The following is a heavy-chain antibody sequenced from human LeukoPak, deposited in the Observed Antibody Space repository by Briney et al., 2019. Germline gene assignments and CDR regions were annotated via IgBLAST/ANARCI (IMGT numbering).Heavy chain of an antibody. D-gene: IGHD3-22*01. J-gene: IGHJ5*02. V-gene: IGHV1-18*01. CDR1: GYTFTSYE. CDR3: ARDQYYDSRGWFDP. CDR2: IHTYNGHT. Sequence: ASVKVSCKASGYTFTSYEINWVRQAPGQGLEWMGWIHTYNGHTNYAQKLQGRVTMTTDTSTSTAYMELRSLRSDDTAVYYCARDQYYDSRGWFDPWGQGTLVTVSS.